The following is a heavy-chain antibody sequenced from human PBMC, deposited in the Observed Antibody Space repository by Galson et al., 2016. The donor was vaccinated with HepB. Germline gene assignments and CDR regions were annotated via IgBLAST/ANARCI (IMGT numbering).Heavy chain of an antibody. CDR2: IFWDDDK. CDR3: AHFYYGMDV. V-gene: IGHV2-5*02. CDR1: GFSLTTSGVG. J-gene: IGHJ6*02. Sequence: PALVKPTQTLTLTCTFSGFSLTTSGVGVGWIRQPSGRALEWLTLIFWDDDKRYNPSLKSRLTIAKDTSKNQVVLRMANVDPVDTATYYCAHFYYGMDVWGQGTTVTVSS.